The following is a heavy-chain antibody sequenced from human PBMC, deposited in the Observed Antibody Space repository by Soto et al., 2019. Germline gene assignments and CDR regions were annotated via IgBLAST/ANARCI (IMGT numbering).Heavy chain of an antibody. D-gene: IGHD3-10*01. V-gene: IGHV4-30-2*01. CDR1: GGFISSGGYS. CDR3: ARGAPVFFQH. Sequence: PSETLSLTCAVSGGFISSGGYSWSWIRQPPGKGLEWIGYIYHSGSTYYNPSLKSRVTISVDRSKNQFSLKLSSVTAADTAVYYCARGAPVFFQHWGQGTLVTVSS. CDR2: IYHSGST. J-gene: IGHJ1*01.